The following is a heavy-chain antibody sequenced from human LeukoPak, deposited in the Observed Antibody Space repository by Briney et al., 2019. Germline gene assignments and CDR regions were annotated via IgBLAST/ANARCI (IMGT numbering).Heavy chain of an antibody. CDR2: IYYSGTT. CDR1: GGSISGFY. D-gene: IGHD3-10*01. CDR3: ARGEGSGNPRIFDY. Sequence: PETLSLTCTVSGGSISGFYWTWIRQPPGKGLEWIGYIYYSGTTYYNPSLKSRVTISVDTSKNQFSLKLSSVTAADTAVYYCARGEGSGNPRIFDYWGQGTLVTVSS. V-gene: IGHV4-59*01. J-gene: IGHJ4*02.